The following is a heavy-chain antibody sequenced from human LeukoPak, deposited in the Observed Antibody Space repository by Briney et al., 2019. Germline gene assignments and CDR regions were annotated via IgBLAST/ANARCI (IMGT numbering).Heavy chain of an antibody. V-gene: IGHV4-59*08. Sequence: SETLSLTCTVSGGSISSYYWSWIRQPPRKGLEWIGYIYYSGSTNYNPSLKSRVTISVDTSKNQFSLKLSSVTAADTAVYYCARRTVTRGIDYWGQGTLVTVSS. J-gene: IGHJ4*02. CDR2: IYYSGST. CDR1: GGSISSYY. CDR3: ARRTVTRGIDY. D-gene: IGHD4-17*01.